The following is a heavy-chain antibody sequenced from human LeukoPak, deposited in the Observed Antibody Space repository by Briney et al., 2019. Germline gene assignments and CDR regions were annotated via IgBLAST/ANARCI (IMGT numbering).Heavy chain of an antibody. CDR1: GGTFSSYA. CDR3: ARSLGLGTPSYYGMDV. J-gene: IGHJ6*04. CDR2: IIPILGIA. V-gene: IGHV1-69*04. Sequence: SVKVSCKASGGTFSSYAISWVRQAPGQGLEWMGRIIPILGIANYAQKFQGRVTITADKSTSTAYMELRSLRSEDTAVYYCARSLGLGTPSYYGMDVSREAGNVAVSS. D-gene: IGHD1-14*01.